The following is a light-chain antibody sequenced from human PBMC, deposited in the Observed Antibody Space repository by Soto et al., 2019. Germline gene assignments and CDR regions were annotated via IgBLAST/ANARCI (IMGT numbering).Light chain of an antibody. J-gene: IGLJ2*01. CDR2: HNN. V-gene: IGLV1-44*01. CDR3: AVWDGTLKAVV. CDR1: SSNVGSNT. Sequence: QAVVTQPPSASGTPGQRVTISCSGSSSNVGSNTVDWYQLLPGTAPKLLIYHNNQWPSGVPDRLSGSKSGTSASLAISGLQSEDEADYYCAVWDGTLKAVVFGGGTKLTVL.